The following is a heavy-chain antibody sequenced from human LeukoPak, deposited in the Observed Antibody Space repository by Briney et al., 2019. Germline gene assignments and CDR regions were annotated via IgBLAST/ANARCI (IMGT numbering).Heavy chain of an antibody. CDR1: GFTFSSYW. CDR2: TKQDGSEK. Sequence: GGSLRLSCAASGFTFSSYWMSWVRQAPGKGLEWVANTKQDGSEKYYVDSVKGRFTVSRDNSKNTLFLQMNSLRAEDTAVYYCAKDGGLWVSAHWGDSWGRGTLVTVSS. D-gene: IGHD7-27*01. CDR3: AKDGGLWVSAHWGDS. J-gene: IGHJ4*02. V-gene: IGHV3-7*03.